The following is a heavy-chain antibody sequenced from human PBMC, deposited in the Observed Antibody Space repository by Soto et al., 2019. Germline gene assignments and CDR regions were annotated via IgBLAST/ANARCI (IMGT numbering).Heavy chain of an antibody. D-gene: IGHD6-6*01. Sequence: QVQLEESGPGLVKPSETLSLTCTVSGGSISTYYWTWIRQPPGKGLEWIGYISYSGSTSYNPSLKSRVTISVDTSTNPFSLRLSSVTAADTAVSYCARHYSAYSSSDWFDPWGQGTLVTVSS. V-gene: IGHV4-59*08. CDR1: GGSISTYY. CDR3: ARHYSAYSSSDWFDP. CDR2: ISYSGST. J-gene: IGHJ5*02.